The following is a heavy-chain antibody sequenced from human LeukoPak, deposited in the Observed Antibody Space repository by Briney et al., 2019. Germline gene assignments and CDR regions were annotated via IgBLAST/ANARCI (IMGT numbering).Heavy chain of an antibody. CDR3: ARDYYDSSGYPDV. CDR2: MNPNSGNT. V-gene: IGHV1-8*01. Sequence: GASVKVSCKASGYTFTSYDINWVRQATGQGLEWMGWMNPNSGNTGYAQKFQGRVTMTRDTSISTAYMELSRLRSDDTAVYYCARDYYDSSGYPDVWGQGTTVTVSS. CDR1: GYTFTSYD. D-gene: IGHD3-22*01. J-gene: IGHJ6*02.